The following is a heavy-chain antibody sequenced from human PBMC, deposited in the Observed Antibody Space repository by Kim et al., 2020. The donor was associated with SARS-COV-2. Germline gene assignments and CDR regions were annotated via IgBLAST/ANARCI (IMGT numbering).Heavy chain of an antibody. CDR2: IYYSGST. CDR1: GGSVSSGSYY. J-gene: IGHJ3*02. CDR3: ARDPDYGDYFGPGEDAFDI. Sequence: SETLSLTCTVSGGSVSSGSYYWSWIRQPPGKGLELIGYIYYSGSTNYNPSLKSRVTISVDTSKNQFSLKLSSVTAADTAVYYCARDPDYGDYFGPGEDAFDIWGQGTMVTVSS. V-gene: IGHV4-61*01. D-gene: IGHD4-17*01.